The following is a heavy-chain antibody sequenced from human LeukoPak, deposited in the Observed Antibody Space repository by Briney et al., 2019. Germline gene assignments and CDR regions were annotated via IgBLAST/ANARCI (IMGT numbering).Heavy chain of an antibody. V-gene: IGHV3-73*01. CDR3: TRRGQWLAFDY. CDR2: IRSKANSYAT. J-gene: IGHJ4*02. CDR1: GFTFSGSA. D-gene: IGHD6-19*01. Sequence: GGSLKLSCAASGFTFSGSAMHWVRQASGKGLEWVGRIRSKANSYATAYAASVKGRFTISRDDSKNTAYLQMNSLKTEDTAVYYCTRRGQWLAFDYWGQGTLVTVSS.